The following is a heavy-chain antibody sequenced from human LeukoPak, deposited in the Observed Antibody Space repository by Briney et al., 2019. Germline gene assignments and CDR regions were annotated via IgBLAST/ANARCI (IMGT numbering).Heavy chain of an antibody. D-gene: IGHD5-12*01. J-gene: IGHJ4*02. CDR2: INHSGST. V-gene: IGHV4-34*01. Sequence: PSETLSLTCAVYGGSFSGYYWSWIRQPPGKGLEWIGEINHSGSTNYNPSLKSRVTISVDTSKNQFSLKLSSVTAADTAVYYCASSGYDLYDYWGRGTLVTVSS. CDR1: GGSFSGYY. CDR3: ASSGYDLYDY.